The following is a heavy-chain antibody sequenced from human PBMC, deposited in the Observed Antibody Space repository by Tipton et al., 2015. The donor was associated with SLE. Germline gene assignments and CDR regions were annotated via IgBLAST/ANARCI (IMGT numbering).Heavy chain of an antibody. V-gene: IGHV7-4-1*02. J-gene: IGHJ4*02. CDR3: ARVRAGEVFDY. CDR1: GYTFTSYG. D-gene: IGHD3-10*01. Sequence: QSGPEVKKPGASVKVSCKASGYTFTSYGISWVRQAPGQGLEWMGRINTKTRIPTYAQGLTGRFVFSLDTSVSTAYLQISGLKAEDTAVYYCARVRAGEVFDYWGQGTLVTVSS. CDR2: INTKTRIP.